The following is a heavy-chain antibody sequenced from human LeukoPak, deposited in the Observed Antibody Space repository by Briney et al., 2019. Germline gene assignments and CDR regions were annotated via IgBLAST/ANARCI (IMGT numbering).Heavy chain of an antibody. CDR2: IHNSGRT. Sequence: SETLSLTCSVSGGSVSSYYWSWLRQSPGKGLEWIGYIHNSGRTNYNPSLKSRVTGFVDTSKNQVSLRLSSVTAADTAVYYCARHGTISSESYFDYWGQGALVTVSS. J-gene: IGHJ4*02. D-gene: IGHD1-14*01. CDR3: ARHGTISSESYFDY. CDR1: GGSVSSYY. V-gene: IGHV4-59*08.